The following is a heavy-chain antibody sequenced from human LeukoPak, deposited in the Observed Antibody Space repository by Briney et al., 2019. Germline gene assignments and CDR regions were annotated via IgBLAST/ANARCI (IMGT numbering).Heavy chain of an antibody. Sequence: PGGSLRLSCAASGFTFSDYYMSWIRQAPGKGLEWVSYISSSGSTIYYAGSVKGRFTISRDNAKNSLYLQMNSLRAEDTAVYYCAKDATRGYTAMDTDYWGQGTLVTVSS. CDR1: GFTFSDYY. D-gene: IGHD5-18*01. CDR3: AKDATRGYTAMDTDY. V-gene: IGHV3-11*01. CDR2: ISSSGSTI. J-gene: IGHJ4*02.